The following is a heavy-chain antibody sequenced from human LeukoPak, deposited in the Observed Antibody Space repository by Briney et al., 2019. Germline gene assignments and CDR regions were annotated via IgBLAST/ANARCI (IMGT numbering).Heavy chain of an antibody. Sequence: GGSLRLSCAASGFTFSNYGMHWVRQAPGKGLEWVAVISYDGSNKYYADSVKGRFTFSRDNSKNTLYLQMSSVRAEDTAVYYCAKEKGIYCSSIDCSPGMDVWGQGTTVTVSS. CDR1: GFTFSNYG. CDR2: ISYDGSNK. J-gene: IGHJ6*02. V-gene: IGHV3-30*18. CDR3: AKEKGIYCSSIDCSPGMDV. D-gene: IGHD2-2*01.